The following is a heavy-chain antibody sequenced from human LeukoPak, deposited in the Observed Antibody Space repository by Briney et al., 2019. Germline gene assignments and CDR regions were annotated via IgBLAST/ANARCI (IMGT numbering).Heavy chain of an antibody. D-gene: IGHD2-2*01. J-gene: IGHJ4*02. Sequence: GGSLRLSCATAGFSFRSYWMSWVRQAPGKGLEWVANIKQDGSEHYYVDSVKGRFTISRDNAKNSLYLQMSGLRAEDTAVYYCARDKAEGPSRLDNWGQGTLVTVSS. V-gene: IGHV3-7*01. CDR3: ARDKAEGPSRLDN. CDR1: GFSFRSYW. CDR2: IKQDGSEH.